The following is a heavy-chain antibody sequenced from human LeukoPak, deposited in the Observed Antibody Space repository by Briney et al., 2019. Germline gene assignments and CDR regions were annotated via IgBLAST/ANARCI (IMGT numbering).Heavy chain of an antibody. J-gene: IGHJ4*02. CDR1: GFTFSSYE. D-gene: IGHD3-16*01. CDR2: ISSGGTTI. CDR3: ARGAGEPSRALDF. Sequence: PGGSLRLSCAVSGFTFSSYEMNWVRQAPGKGLEWVSYISSGGTTIYYADSVKGRFTIPRDNTKNSLYLQMNSLRAEDTAVYFCARGAGEPSRALDFWGQGTLVTVSS. V-gene: IGHV3-48*03.